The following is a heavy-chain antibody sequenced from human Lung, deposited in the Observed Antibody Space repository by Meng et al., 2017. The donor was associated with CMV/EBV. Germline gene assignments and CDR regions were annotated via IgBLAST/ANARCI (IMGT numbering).Heavy chain of an antibody. D-gene: IGHD2-21*01. J-gene: IGHJ5*02. CDR2: INPNTGDT. CDR1: GYTFTAYY. Sequence: ASVKVSCKASGYTFTAYYLHWVRQAPGQGLEWMGWINPNTGDTNYARKFQGRVTMTRDTSISTAYMELSSLTSDDTAVYYCARSIVVVIATLDPWGKGTLVTVSS. V-gene: IGHV1-2*02. CDR3: ARSIVVVIATLDP.